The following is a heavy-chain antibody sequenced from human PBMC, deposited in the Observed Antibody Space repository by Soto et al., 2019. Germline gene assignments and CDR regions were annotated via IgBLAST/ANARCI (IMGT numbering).Heavy chain of an antibody. CDR3: ARMASAGTLNWFDP. CDR2: MNPGSGKT. CDR1: GYTFINFD. V-gene: IGHV1-8*02. Sequence: QVQLVQSGAEVKEPGASVRVSCKASGYTFINFDISWVRQAAGQGLEWLGWMNPGSGKTGYASKFRGRVAMTRDPSTATAHLGRSTLTSDDTAVYYCARMASAGTLNWFDPWGQGTLVTVSS. D-gene: IGHD6-13*01. J-gene: IGHJ5*02.